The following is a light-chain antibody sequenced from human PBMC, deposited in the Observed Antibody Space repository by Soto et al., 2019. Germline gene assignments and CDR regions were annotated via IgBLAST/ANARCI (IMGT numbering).Light chain of an antibody. J-gene: IGKJ1*01. Sequence: EIVMTQSPATLSLSPGERATLSCRASQTIDNTLAWYQRKPGQAPRLVIYDASTRATGVPARFSGSGSGTDFTPTISSLHAEYSGLYYCHQNNYWPSSFGQGTKVDIK. CDR2: DAS. V-gene: IGKV3D-15*01. CDR1: QTIDNT. CDR3: HQNNYWPSS.